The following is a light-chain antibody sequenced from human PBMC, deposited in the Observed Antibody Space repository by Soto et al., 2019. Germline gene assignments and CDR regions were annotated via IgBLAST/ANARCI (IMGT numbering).Light chain of an antibody. V-gene: IGKV3-20*01. CDR2: GAS. CDR1: QSVSSNY. J-gene: IGKJ1*01. Sequence: EIVLTQSPGTLSLSPGERATLSCRASQSVSSNYLAWYQQKPGQAPRLLIYGASSRATGIPDRFSGSGSGTDFILTISSMESEDFAVYYCQQYGRSRTFGQGTKVEIK. CDR3: QQYGRSRT.